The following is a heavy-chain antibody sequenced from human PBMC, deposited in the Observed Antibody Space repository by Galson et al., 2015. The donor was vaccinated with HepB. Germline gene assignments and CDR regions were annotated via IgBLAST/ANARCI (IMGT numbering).Heavy chain of an antibody. V-gene: IGHV3-30*04. D-gene: IGHD1-26*01. CDR2: ISHDGKHQ. J-gene: IGHJ4*02. Sequence: SLRLSCAASGFSFSDLALHWVHQGPGKGPEWVALISHDGKHQYYADSVRGRFTISRDISKNTLNLQMNSLRVEDTGIYYCARDPDDTEGYYMTFEYWGQGTLVTVSS. CDR1: GFSFSDLA. CDR3: ARDPDDTEGYYMTFEY.